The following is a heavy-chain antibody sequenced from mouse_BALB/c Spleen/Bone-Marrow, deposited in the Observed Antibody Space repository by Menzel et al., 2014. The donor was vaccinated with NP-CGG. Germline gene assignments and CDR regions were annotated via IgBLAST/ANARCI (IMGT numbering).Heavy chain of an antibody. Sequence: VKLQESGAELARPGASVKMSCKASGYTFTSYTMHWVKQRPGQGLEWIGYINPSSGYTNYNQKFKDKATLTADKSSSTAYMQLSSLTSEDSAVYYCARSRNYDEVDCWGQGTTLTVSS. CDR2: INPSSGYT. V-gene: IGHV1-4*01. CDR1: GYTFTSYT. J-gene: IGHJ2*01. D-gene: IGHD2-4*01. CDR3: ARSRNYDEVDC.